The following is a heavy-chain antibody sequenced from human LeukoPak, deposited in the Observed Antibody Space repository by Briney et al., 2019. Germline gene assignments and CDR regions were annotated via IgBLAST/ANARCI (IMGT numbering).Heavy chain of an antibody. V-gene: IGHV3-74*01. J-gene: IGHJ3*02. CDR3: ARVIGWDEPFDI. CDR1: GFTLSSYW. D-gene: IGHD1-26*01. CDR2: INTDGSST. Sequence: GGSLRLSCSASGFTLSSYWTHWVRQAPGKGLVWVSRINTDGSSTDYADSVKGRFTVSRDNAKNTLYLQMNSLRAEDTAVYYCARVIGWDEPFDIWGQGTMVTVSS.